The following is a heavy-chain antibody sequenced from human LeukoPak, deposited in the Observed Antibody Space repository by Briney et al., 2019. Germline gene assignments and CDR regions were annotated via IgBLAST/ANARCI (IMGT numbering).Heavy chain of an antibody. V-gene: IGHV4-31*03. J-gene: IGHJ5*02. D-gene: IGHD3-22*01. CDR1: GGSISSGGYY. Sequence: SQTLSLTCTVSGGSISSGGYYWSWIRQHPGKGLEWIGYIYYSGSTYYNPSLKSRVTISVDTSKNQFSLKLSSVTAADTAVYYWARERCYYDSFCCFDPWGQGPLVTVSS. CDR2: IYYSGST. CDR3: ARERCYYDSFCCFDP.